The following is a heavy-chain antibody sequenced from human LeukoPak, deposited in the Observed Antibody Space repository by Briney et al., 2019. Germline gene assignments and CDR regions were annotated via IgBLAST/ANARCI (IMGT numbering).Heavy chain of an antibody. Sequence: SETLSLTCTVSGDSIISGSYYWSWIRQPAGKGLEWIGRIYSNGDTKFNPSLKSRVTISLDTSKNQFSLKLSSATAADTAVYYCASRHSKQQPYYYYMDIWGKGTTVTVSS. CDR1: GDSIISGSYY. J-gene: IGHJ6*03. CDR2: IYSNGDT. V-gene: IGHV4-61*02. CDR3: ASRHSKQQPYYYYMDI. D-gene: IGHD6-13*01.